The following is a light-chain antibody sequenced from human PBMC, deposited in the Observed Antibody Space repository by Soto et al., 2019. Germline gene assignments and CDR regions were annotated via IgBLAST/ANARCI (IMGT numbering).Light chain of an antibody. V-gene: IGKV1-5*03. J-gene: IGKJ1*01. CDR2: KAS. CDR3: QQYNSQRA. Sequence: DIQMTQSPSTLSASVGDRVTITCRASQYISSWLAWYQQKPGKAPKLLIYKASSLESGVPSRFSGSGSGTEFTLTISSRQPDDFATYYCQQYNSQRAFGKGTKVKIK. CDR1: QYISSW.